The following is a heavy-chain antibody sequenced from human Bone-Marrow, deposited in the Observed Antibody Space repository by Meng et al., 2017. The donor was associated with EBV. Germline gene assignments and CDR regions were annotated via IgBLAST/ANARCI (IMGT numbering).Heavy chain of an antibody. CDR3: AMGLATAFAS. D-gene: IGHD5-12*01. CDR1: VYTFTVHS. J-gene: IGHJ5*02. V-gene: IGHV1-2*02. Sequence: QWQVRLSGAEVRKAWPALKVCCNGAVYTFTVHSIHVVRQPPAPGKEWVGWINPNSGGTNYAEKFQGRVRITRATSNTTALLYLRSLNPNDTAAYYCAMGLATAFASWGQGTLVTGSS. CDR2: INPNSGGT.